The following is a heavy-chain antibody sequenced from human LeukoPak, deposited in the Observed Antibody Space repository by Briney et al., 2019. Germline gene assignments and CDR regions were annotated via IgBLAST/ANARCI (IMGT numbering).Heavy chain of an antibody. J-gene: IGHJ3*02. CDR3: ARLSYYDILTGLPDAFDI. V-gene: IGHV4-59*08. CDR1: GGSISSYY. Sequence: MSSETLSLTCTVSGGSISSYYWSWIRQPPGKGLEWIGYIYYSGSTNYNPSLKSRVTISVDTSKNQFSLKLSSVTAADTAVYYCARLSYYDILTGLPDAFDIWGQGTMVTVSS. CDR2: IYYSGST. D-gene: IGHD3-9*01.